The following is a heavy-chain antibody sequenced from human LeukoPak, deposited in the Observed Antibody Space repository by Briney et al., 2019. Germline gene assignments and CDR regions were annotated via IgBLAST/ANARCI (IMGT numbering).Heavy chain of an antibody. CDR1: GFTFTNDF. D-gene: IGHD3/OR15-3a*01. Sequence: GSLRLSCAASGFTFTNDFMTWVRQAPGKGLEWVANMRVDGTDIHYADSVKGRFTISSDNARNSLYLQMNTLRAEDTAVYYCARGRGWTYDSWGRGTLVTVSS. V-gene: IGHV3-7*04. CDR3: ARGRGWTYDS. CDR2: MRVDGTDI. J-gene: IGHJ4*02.